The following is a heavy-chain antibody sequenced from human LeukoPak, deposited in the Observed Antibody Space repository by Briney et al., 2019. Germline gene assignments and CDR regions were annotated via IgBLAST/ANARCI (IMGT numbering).Heavy chain of an antibody. D-gene: IGHD3-3*01. CDR2: INHSGST. Sequence: SETLSLTCAVYGGPFSGYYWSWIRQSPGKGLEWIGEINHSGSTNYNPSLKSRVTISVDTSKNQFSLKLSSVTAADTAVYYCARGRASYDFWSGYLFDYWGQGTLVTVST. CDR3: ARGRASYDFWSGYLFDY. CDR1: GGPFSGYY. V-gene: IGHV4-34*01. J-gene: IGHJ4*02.